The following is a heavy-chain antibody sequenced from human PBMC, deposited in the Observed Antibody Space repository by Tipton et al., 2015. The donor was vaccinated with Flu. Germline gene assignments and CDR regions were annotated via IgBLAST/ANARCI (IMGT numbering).Heavy chain of an antibody. CDR2: IYYSGST. V-gene: IGHV4-39*01. CDR3: AGLNYYGSGSYYASFDY. J-gene: IGHJ4*02. Sequence: LRLSCTVSGGPISSSSYYWGWIRQPPGKGLEWIGSIYYSGSTYYNPSLKSRVTISVDTSKNQFSLKLSSVTAADTAVYYCAGLNYYGSGSYYASFDYWGQGTLVTVSS. CDR1: GGPISSSSYY. D-gene: IGHD3-10*01.